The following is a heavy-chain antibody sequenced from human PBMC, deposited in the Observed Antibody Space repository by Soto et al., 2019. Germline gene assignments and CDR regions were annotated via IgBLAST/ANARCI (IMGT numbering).Heavy chain of an antibody. CDR1: GGSISSYY. CDR2: IYYSGST. Sequence: SETLSLTCTVSGGSISSYYWSWIRQPPGKGLEWIGYIYYSGSTNYNPSLKSRVTISVDTSKNQFSLKLSSVTAADTAVYYCARGVSSWYSVQYYYYGMDVWGQGTTVTVSS. D-gene: IGHD6-13*01. CDR3: ARGVSSWYSVQYYYYGMDV. V-gene: IGHV4-59*01. J-gene: IGHJ6*02.